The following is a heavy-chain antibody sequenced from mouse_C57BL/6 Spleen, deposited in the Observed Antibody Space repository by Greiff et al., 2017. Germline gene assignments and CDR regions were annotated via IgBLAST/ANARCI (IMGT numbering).Heavy chain of an antibody. CDR1: GYTFTDYN. V-gene: IGHV1-18*01. J-gene: IGHJ3*01. CDR2: INPNNGGT. D-gene: IGHD1-1*01. CDR3: ARSGYYGSSFAY. Sequence: DVKLQESGPELVKPGASVKIPCKASGYTFTDYNMDWVKQSHGKSLEWIGDINPNNGGTIYNQKFKGKATLTVDKSSSTAYMELRSLTSEDTAVYYCARSGYYGSSFAYWGQGTLVTVSA.